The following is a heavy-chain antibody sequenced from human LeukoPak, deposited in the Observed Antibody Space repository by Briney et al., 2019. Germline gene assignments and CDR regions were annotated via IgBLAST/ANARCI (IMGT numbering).Heavy chain of an antibody. J-gene: IGHJ4*02. V-gene: IGHV3-23*01. Sequence: GGSLRLSCAASGFTFSSYAMSWVRQAPGKGLEWVSAISGSGGSTYYADSVKGRFTISRDNSKNTLYLQMNSLRAEDTAVYYCAKADSSDYVWGSYRSYRYYFDYWGQGTLVTVSS. D-gene: IGHD3-16*02. CDR2: ISGSGGST. CDR3: AKADSSDYVWGSYRSYRYYFDY. CDR1: GFTFSSYA.